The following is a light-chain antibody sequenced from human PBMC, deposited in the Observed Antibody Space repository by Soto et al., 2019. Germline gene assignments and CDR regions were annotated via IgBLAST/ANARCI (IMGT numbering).Light chain of an antibody. CDR3: TSYTSIGLYV. CDR1: SSDVGGYNY. V-gene: IGLV2-14*01. J-gene: IGLJ1*01. CDR2: EVS. Sequence: QSVLTQPASVSGSPGQSITISCTGTSSDVGGYNYVSWYQQHPGKAPKLMIYEVSNRPSGVSNRFSGSKSGNTASLTISGLQAVDEADYYCTSYTSIGLYVFGTGTKVTVL.